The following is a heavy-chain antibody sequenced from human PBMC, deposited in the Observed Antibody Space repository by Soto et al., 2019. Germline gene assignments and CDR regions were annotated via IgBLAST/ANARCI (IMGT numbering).Heavy chain of an antibody. J-gene: IGHJ5*02. D-gene: IGHD3-10*02. CDR2: VNPTGGST. V-gene: IGHV1-46*01. CDR3: ARNWCLVFYVFSCQAA. CDR1: GYTFTNYH. Sequence: ASGKVSCKASGYTFTNYHMHWVRQAPGRGFEWMGVVNPTGGSTTYAQKFQGRVTMTSDTSTSTVHMELSSLRSDDTAVYYCARNWCLVFYVFSCQAAWGQGPPAPVSS.